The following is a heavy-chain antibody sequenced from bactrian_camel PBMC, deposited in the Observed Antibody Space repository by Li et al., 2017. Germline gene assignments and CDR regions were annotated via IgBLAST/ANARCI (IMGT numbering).Heavy chain of an antibody. D-gene: IGHD6*01. CDR1: GSISRDCG. Sequence: VQLVESGGGSVQAGGSLRLSCAASGSISRDCGMGWHRQAPGKERELVSRIRPEGSTAYADFVKGRFTISQGNDKNIIYLQMNNLQIEDTAVYYCAAYGGLWCDGQIWGNGTQVTVS. V-gene: IGHV3S53*01. CDR2: IRPEGST. J-gene: IGHJ4*01. CDR3: AAYGGLWCDGQI.